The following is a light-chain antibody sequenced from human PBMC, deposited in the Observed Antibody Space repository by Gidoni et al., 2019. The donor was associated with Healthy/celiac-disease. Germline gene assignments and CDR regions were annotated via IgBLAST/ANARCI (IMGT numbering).Light chain of an antibody. J-gene: IGKJ2*01. CDR1: QSVSSSY. CDR3: QQYGSSPGYT. Sequence: ESVLTQSPGTLSLSPGERATLSCRASQSVSSSYLAWHQQKPGQAPRLLIYGASSRATGIPDRFSGSGSGTDFTLTIIRLEPEYFAVYYCQQYGSSPGYTFGQGTKLEIK. V-gene: IGKV3-20*01. CDR2: GAS.